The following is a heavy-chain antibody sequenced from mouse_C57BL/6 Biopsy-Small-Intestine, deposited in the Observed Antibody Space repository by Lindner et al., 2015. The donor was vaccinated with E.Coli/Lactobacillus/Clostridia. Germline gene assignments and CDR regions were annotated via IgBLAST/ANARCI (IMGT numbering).Heavy chain of an antibody. CDR3: ARSIYYYGSSLWYFDV. D-gene: IGHD1-1*01. V-gene: IGHV1-39*01. J-gene: IGHJ1*03. CDR2: INPNYGIT. Sequence: VQLQESGPELVKPGASVKISCKASGYSFTDYNMNWVKQSNGKSLEWIGVINPNYGITSYNQKFKGKATLTVDQSSSTAYMQLNSLTSEDSAVYYCARSIYYYGSSLWYFDVWGTGTTVTVSS. CDR1: GYSFTDYN.